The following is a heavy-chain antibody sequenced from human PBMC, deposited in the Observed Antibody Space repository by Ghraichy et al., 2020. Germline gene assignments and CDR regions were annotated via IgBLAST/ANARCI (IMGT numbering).Heavy chain of an antibody. D-gene: IGHD3-3*01. CDR3: ARDAPGYYDFWSGYWGDYYYYYYMDV. Sequence: GGSLRLSCAASGFTFSSYSMNWVRQAPGKGLEWVSSISSSSSYIYYADSVKGRFTISRDNAKNSLYLQMNSLRAEDTAVYYCARDAPGYYDFWSGYWGDYYYYYYMDVWGKGTTVTVSS. J-gene: IGHJ6*03. CDR1: GFTFSSYS. CDR2: ISSSSSYI. V-gene: IGHV3-21*01.